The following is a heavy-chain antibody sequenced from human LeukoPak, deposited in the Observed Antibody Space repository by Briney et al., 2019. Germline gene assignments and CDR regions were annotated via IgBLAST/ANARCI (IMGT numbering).Heavy chain of an antibody. Sequence: GASLRLSCAASGFTFSSHAMSWVRQAPGKGLEWVSSISASGGSTYYTDSVKGRFTISRDNSKSTLHLQVNSLRAEDTAVYYCAKTGNGNYAFDIWGQGTTVTVSS. CDR2: ISASGGST. J-gene: IGHJ3*02. CDR1: GFTFSSHA. CDR3: AKTGNGNYAFDI. V-gene: IGHV3-23*01. D-gene: IGHD2-8*01.